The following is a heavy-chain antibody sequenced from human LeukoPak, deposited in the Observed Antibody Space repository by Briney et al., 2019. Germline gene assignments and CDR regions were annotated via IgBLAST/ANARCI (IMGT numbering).Heavy chain of an antibody. Sequence: GGSLRLSCAASGFTFTKYGMSWVRQAPGKGLEWISTISDSGAYTYYADSVKGRFTISRDNSKNTLYLQMNSLRAEDTAVYYCARRAIAVAGRLNYYYYYMDVWGKGTTVTVSS. CDR1: GFTFTKYG. CDR3: ARRAIAVAGRLNYYYYYMDV. CDR2: ISDSGAYT. V-gene: IGHV3-23*01. J-gene: IGHJ6*03. D-gene: IGHD6-19*01.